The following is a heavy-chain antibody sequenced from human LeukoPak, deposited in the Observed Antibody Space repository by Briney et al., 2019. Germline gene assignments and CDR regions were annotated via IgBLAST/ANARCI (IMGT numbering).Heavy chain of an antibody. CDR2: ISAYNGDT. CDR3: ARSFSQYYYDSSGYYYEGYYYYYYMDV. J-gene: IGHJ6*03. D-gene: IGHD3-22*01. CDR1: GYTFTTYG. Sequence: ASVKVSCKASGYTFTTYGITWVRQVPGQGLEWMGWISAYNGDTMYAQKFQGRVTITADTSATTGYMELRSLRSDDTAVYYCARSFSQYYYDSSGYYYEGYYYYYYMDVWGKGTTVTISS. V-gene: IGHV1-18*01.